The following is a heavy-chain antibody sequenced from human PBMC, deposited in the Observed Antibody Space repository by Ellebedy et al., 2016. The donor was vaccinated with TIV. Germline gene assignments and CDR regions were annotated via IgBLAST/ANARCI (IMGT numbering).Heavy chain of an antibody. D-gene: IGHD6-13*01. CDR3: AMSMGYPRSWHLDS. CDR2: IYHSGNT. V-gene: IGHV4-30-2*01. J-gene: IGHJ4*02. CDR1: GGSISSGGNS. Sequence: SETLSLXCAVSGGSISSGGNSWSWLRQPPGKGLEWIGYIYHSGNTYYNPSLKSRLTMLVDRSKNQFSLRLSSVTAADTAVYYCAMSMGYPRSWHLDSWGQGTLVTVSS.